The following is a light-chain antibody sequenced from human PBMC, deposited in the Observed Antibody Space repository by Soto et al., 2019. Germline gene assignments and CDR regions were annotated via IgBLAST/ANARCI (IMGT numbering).Light chain of an antibody. CDR2: DAS. Sequence: ETVLTQSPGTLSLSPGERATLSCWASQSVSSTSLAWFQHKPGQAPRLLIYDASSRAAGTPDRFSGGGSGTDFTLTISRLEPEDFAVYYCQQYDKSPPISFGQGTRLEIK. CDR3: QQYDKSPPIS. J-gene: IGKJ5*01. V-gene: IGKV3-20*01. CDR1: QSVSSTS.